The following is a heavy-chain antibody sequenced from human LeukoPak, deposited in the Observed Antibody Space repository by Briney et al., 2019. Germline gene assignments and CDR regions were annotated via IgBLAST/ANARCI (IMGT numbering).Heavy chain of an antibody. D-gene: IGHD3-22*01. Sequence: GESLKISCKGSGYSFTSYWLGWVRQMPGKGLEWMGIIYPGDSDTRYSPSFQGQVTISADKSISTAYLQWSSLKASDTAMYYCARYDIPETTHPGPFDYWGQGTLVTVSS. CDR2: IYPGDSDT. CDR1: GYSFTSYW. CDR3: ARYDIPETTHPGPFDY. V-gene: IGHV5-51*01. J-gene: IGHJ4*02.